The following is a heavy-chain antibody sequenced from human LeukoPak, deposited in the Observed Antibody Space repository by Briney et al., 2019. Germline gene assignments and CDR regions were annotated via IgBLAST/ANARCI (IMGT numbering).Heavy chain of an antibody. Sequence: ASVKVSCKASGGTFTSYAISWVRQAPGQGLEWMGGIIPIFGTANYAQKFQGRVTITADESTSTAYMELSSLRSEDTAVNYCVFVGYIVVVVAAPGLYGMDVWGQGTTVTVSS. J-gene: IGHJ6*02. D-gene: IGHD2-15*01. CDR1: GGTFTSYA. CDR3: VFVGYIVVVVAAPGLYGMDV. V-gene: IGHV1-69*13. CDR2: IIPIFGTA.